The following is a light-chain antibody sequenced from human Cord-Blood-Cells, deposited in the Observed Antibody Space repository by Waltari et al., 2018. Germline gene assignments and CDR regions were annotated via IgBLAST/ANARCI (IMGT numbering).Light chain of an antibody. V-gene: IGLV2-23*01. Sequence: QSALPQPASVSGSPGQSITISCTGTSSDVGSYNLVSWYQQHPGKAPKLMIYEGSKRPSGVSNRFSGSKAGNTASLTISGRQAEDEADYYCCSYAGSSTFYVFGTGTKVTVL. CDR3: CSYAGSSTFYV. CDR2: EGS. CDR1: SSDVGSYNL. J-gene: IGLJ1*01.